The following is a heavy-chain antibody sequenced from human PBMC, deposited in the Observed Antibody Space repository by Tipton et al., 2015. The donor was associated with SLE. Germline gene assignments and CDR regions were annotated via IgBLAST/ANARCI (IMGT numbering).Heavy chain of an antibody. J-gene: IGHJ6*03. CDR1: GGSISTYY. D-gene: IGHD5-12*01. Sequence: TLSLTCTVSGGSISTYYWSWIRQPPGKGLEWIGYIYYSGSTNYNPSLKSRVTISVDTSKNLFSLKLSSVTAADTAVYYCARDQVGYSGYTSFYYRDVWGKGTTVTVSS. CDR2: IYYSGST. CDR3: ARDQVGYSGYTSFYYRDV. V-gene: IGHV4-59*01.